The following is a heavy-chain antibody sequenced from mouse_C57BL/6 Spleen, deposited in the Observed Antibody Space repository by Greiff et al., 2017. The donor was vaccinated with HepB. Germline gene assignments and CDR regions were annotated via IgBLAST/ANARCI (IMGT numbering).Heavy chain of an antibody. Sequence: VQLKESGPELVKPGDSVKISCKASGYSFTGYFMNWVMQSHGKSLEWIGRINPYNGDTFYNQKFKGKATLTVDKSSSTAHMELRSLTSEDSAVYYCASYSNYEGWLYWGQGTLVTVSA. V-gene: IGHV1-20*01. D-gene: IGHD2-5*01. J-gene: IGHJ3*01. CDR3: ASYSNYEGWLY. CDR2: INPYNGDT. CDR1: GYSFTGYF.